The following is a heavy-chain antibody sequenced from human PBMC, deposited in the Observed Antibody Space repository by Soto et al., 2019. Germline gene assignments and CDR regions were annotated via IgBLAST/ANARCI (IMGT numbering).Heavy chain of an antibody. CDR1: GGSISSGGYY. J-gene: IGHJ4*02. CDR2: IYYSGST. CDR3: ARGLSVTLFDY. Sequence: QVQLQESGPGLVKPSQTLSLTCTVSGGSISSGGYYWTWIRQYPGKGLEWIGYIYYSGSTFYNPSLKSRVSISVDTSKNQFSLNLSSVTAADTAVYYCARGLSVTLFDYWGQGTLVTASS. V-gene: IGHV4-31*03. D-gene: IGHD4-17*01.